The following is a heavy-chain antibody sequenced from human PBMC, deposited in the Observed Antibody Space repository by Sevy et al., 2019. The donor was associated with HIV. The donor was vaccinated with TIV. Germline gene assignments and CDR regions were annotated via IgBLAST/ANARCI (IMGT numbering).Heavy chain of an antibody. V-gene: IGHV4-59*01. D-gene: IGHD2-2*02. CDR3: ARGSIPYYFDY. CDR1: GGSISSYY. CDR2: IYYSGST. J-gene: IGHJ4*02. Sequence: SETLSLTCTVSGGSISSYYWSWIRQPPGKGLEWIGYIYYSGSTNYNPSLKSRVTISVDTSRYQFSLKLSSVTAADTAVYYCARGSIPYYFDYWGQGTLVTVSS.